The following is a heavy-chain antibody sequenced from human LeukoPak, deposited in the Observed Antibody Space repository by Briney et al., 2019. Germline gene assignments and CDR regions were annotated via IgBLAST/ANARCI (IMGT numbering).Heavy chain of an antibody. D-gene: IGHD3-10*01. V-gene: IGHV3-30*03. CDR2: ISYDGSNK. CDR3: ATGMLRGTIMIHLDH. J-gene: IGHJ4*02. Sequence: PGGSLRLSCAASGFTFSSYGMHWVRQAPGKGLEWVAVISYDGSNKYYADSVKGRFTISRDNSKNTLYLQMNSLRTEDTAVYYCATGMLRGTIMIHLDHWGQGTLVTVSS. CDR1: GFTFSSYG.